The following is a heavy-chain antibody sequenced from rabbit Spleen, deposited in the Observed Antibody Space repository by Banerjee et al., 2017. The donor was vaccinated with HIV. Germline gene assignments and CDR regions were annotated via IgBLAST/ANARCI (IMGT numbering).Heavy chain of an antibody. V-gene: IGHV1S40*01. CDR1: GFSFSTSYY. J-gene: IGHJ6*01. Sequence: QSLEESGGDMVKPGASLTLTCTASGFSFSTSYYICWVRQAPGKGLEWIGCGYPDGIGSTAYAIWAKGRFTISKSSSTTVTLQMTSLTAADTATYFCARGSAAMTMVITGFYLTVWGPGTLVTVS. CDR2: GYPDGIGST. CDR3: ARGSAAMTMVITGFYLTV. D-gene: IGHD2-1*01.